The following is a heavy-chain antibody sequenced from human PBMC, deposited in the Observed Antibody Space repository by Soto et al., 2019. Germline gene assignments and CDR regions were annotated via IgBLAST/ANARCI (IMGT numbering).Heavy chain of an antibody. J-gene: IGHJ5*02. CDR1: GDSMGSGDYY. CDR2: IYYIGTT. V-gene: IGHV4-30-4*01. CDR3: SRGSTYYGFLT. Sequence: QVQLQESGPGLVKPSQTLSLTCTVYGDSMGSGDYYWTWIRQPPGKGLEWIGYIYYIGTTFYNPSLESRVNISIDTSKNHFSLRLTSVTDADTALYYCSRGSTYYGFLTWGQGTLVTVSS. D-gene: IGHD3-10*01.